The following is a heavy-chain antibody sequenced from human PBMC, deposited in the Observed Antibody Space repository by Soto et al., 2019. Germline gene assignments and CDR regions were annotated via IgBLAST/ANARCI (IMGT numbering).Heavy chain of an antibody. D-gene: IGHD5-12*01. CDR1: GGSFSGYY. J-gene: IGHJ6*02. CDR3: ARMAKRWLQSDYYYYYYGMDV. CDR2: INHSGST. V-gene: IGHV4-34*01. Sequence: SETLSLTCAVYGGSFSGYYWSWIRQPPGKGLEWIGEINHSGSTNYNPSLKSRVTISVDTSKNQLSLKLSSVTAADTAAYYCARMAKRWLQSDYYYYYYGMDVWGQGTTVTVSS.